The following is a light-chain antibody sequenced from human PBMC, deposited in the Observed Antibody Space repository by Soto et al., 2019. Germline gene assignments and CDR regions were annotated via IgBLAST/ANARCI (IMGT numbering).Light chain of an antibody. J-gene: IGLJ1*01. CDR3: SSYTRSSTLI. V-gene: IGLV2-14*01. CDR1: SSDVGAYNY. CDR2: EVS. Sequence: QSVLTQPASVSLSPGQSITISCTGTSSDVGAYNYVSWYQQQSGKAPKLMIHEVSNRPSGVSNRFSGSKSGNTASLTISGLQAEDEADYYCSSYTRSSTLIFGIGTKVTVL.